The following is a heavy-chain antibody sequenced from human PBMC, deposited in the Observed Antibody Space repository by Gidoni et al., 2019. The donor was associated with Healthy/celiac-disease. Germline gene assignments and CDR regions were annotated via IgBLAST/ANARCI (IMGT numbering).Heavy chain of an antibody. J-gene: IGHJ6*02. V-gene: IGHV3-23*01. CDR2: IRGSGGST. CDR1: GFTFSSYA. Sequence: EVQLLESGGGLVQPGGSLRLSCAASGFTFSSYAMSWVRQAPGKGLEWVSAIRGSGGSTYYADSVKGRFTISRDNSKNTLYLQMNSLRAEDTAVYYCAREGWFGTEEPYYYGMDVWGQGTTVTVSS. D-gene: IGHD3-10*01. CDR3: AREGWFGTEEPYYYGMDV.